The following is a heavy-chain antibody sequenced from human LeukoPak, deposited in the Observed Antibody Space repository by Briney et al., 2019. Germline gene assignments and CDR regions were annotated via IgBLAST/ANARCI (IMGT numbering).Heavy chain of an antibody. CDR2: IGGSGGTT. V-gene: IGHV3-23*01. CDR1: GFTFNNYA. Sequence: PGGSLRLSCAASGFTFNNYAMTWVRQTPGKGLEWVSTIGGSGGTTYYADSVKGRFTISRDNSKNTLYLQMNSLRVEDTAVYYCAKRSRDIYGSGTYTFDYWGQGTLVTVSS. CDR3: AKRSRDIYGSGTYTFDY. J-gene: IGHJ4*02. D-gene: IGHD3-10*01.